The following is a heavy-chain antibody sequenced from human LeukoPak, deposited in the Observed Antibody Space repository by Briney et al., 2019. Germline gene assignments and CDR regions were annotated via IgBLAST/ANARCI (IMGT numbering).Heavy chain of an antibody. J-gene: IGHJ4*02. Sequence: GSLRLSCAASGFTFSDYYMSWVRQPPGKGLEWIGSIYYSGSTYYNPSLKSRVTISVDTSKNQFSLKLSSVTAADTAVYYCARQRWLQLGGGEFDYWGQGTLVTVSS. CDR2: IYYSGST. CDR3: ARQRWLQLGGGEFDY. CDR1: GFTFSDYY. V-gene: IGHV4-39*01. D-gene: IGHD5-24*01.